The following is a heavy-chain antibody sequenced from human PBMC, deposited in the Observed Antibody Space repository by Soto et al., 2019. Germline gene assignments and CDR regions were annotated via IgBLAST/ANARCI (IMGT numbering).Heavy chain of an antibody. CDR1: GFTFSRNT. J-gene: IGHJ6*02. CDR2: ITSSGSYV. V-gene: IGHV3-21*01. CDR3: VKDEGIEAMDV. Sequence: LRLSCVTSGFTFSRNTMNWVRQAPGKGLEWVASITSSGSYVYYADSVKGRFSASRDNAKNSLSLQMDSLRPDDTAIYFCVKDEGIEAMDVWGQGTTVTV. D-gene: IGHD3-3*02.